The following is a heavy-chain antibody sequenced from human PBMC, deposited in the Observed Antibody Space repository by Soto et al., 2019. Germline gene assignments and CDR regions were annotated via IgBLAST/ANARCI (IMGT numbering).Heavy chain of an antibody. Sequence: ASVKVSCKASGYTFTSYAMHWVRQAPGQRLEWMGWINAGNGNTKYSQKFQGRVTITRDTSASTAYMELSSLRSEDTAVYYCATGSKTYYYHVLGAFDIWGQGTMVTVSS. CDR1: GYTFTSYA. CDR2: INAGNGNT. D-gene: IGHD3-10*01. V-gene: IGHV1-3*01. J-gene: IGHJ3*02. CDR3: ATGSKTYYYHVLGAFDI.